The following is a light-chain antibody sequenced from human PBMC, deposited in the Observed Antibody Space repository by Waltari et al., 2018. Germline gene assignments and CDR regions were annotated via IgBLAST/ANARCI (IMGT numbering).Light chain of an antibody. CDR2: AAS. V-gene: IGKV1-39*01. CDR3: RQSDNTPLT. CDR1: RTVNTY. J-gene: IGKJ4*01. Sequence: DTQMTQSPSSLSASVGDSVTITCRASRTVNTYLNWFHQKPGKAPKLLIYAASSLQGGVPLRFSGSGSGTDFTLTISKLRPEDAGTFYCRQSDNTPLTFGGGTKVEI.